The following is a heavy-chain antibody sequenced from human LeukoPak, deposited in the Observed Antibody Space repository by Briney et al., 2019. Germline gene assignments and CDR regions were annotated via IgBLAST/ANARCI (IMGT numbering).Heavy chain of an antibody. CDR3: ARVRGGEVVTALSDY. CDR1: GFTFSSYS. J-gene: IGHJ4*02. Sequence: GGSLRLSCAASGFTFSSYSMNWVRQAPGKGLEWVSSISSSSSYIYYADSVKGRFTISRDNAKNSLYLQMNSLRAEGTAVYYCARVRGGEVVTALSDYWGQGTLVTVSS. CDR2: ISSSSSYI. D-gene: IGHD2-21*02. V-gene: IGHV3-21*01.